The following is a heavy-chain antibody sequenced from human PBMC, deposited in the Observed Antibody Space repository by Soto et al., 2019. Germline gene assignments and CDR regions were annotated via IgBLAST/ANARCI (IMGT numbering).Heavy chain of an antibody. Sequence: QLQLQESGPGLVKPSETLSLTCTVSGGSNSSSTYYWGWIRQPPGKGLEWIGSMYYSGSTYYNPSLKSRVTISVDTSNNQFSLKLSSVTAADTAVYYCARRVTWAFDVWGRGTMVTVSS. CDR2: MYYSGST. CDR1: GGSNSSSTYY. CDR3: ARRVTWAFDV. J-gene: IGHJ3*01. V-gene: IGHV4-39*01.